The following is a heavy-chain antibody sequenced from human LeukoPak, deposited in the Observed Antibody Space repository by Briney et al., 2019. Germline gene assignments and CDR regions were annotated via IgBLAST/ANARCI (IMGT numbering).Heavy chain of an antibody. CDR2: IYYSGST. V-gene: IGHV4-39*01. CDR3: ARRSSSWYSRFDP. CDR1: GGSIRSSSYY. D-gene: IGHD6-13*01. J-gene: IGHJ5*02. Sequence: SETLSLTCTVSGGSIRSSSYYWGWIRQPPGKGLEWIGSIYYSGSTYYNPSLKSRVTISVDTSKNQFSLKLSSVTAADTAVYYCARRSSSWYSRFDPWGQGTLVTVSS.